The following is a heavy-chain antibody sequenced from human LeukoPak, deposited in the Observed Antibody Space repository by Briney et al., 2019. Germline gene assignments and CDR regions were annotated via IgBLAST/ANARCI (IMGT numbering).Heavy chain of an antibody. V-gene: IGHV3-53*01. D-gene: IGHD6-25*01. J-gene: IGHJ4*02. Sequence: PGGSLRLSCTASGFTVSTSYMSWVRQAPGKGLEWVAIIYSDRSTYYPESVKGRFTISRDNAKNSLYLQMNSLRAEDTAMYYCVKDSGRYRFEYWGQGILVTVSS. CDR1: GFTVSTSY. CDR2: IYSDRST. CDR3: VKDSGRYRFEY.